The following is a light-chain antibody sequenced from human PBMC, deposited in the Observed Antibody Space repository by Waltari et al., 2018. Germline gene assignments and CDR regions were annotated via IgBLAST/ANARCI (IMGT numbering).Light chain of an antibody. CDR2: EVI. CDR1: SAVVGSYNL. Sequence: QSALTQPASVSGSPGQSITISCSGTSAVVGSYNLVPWYQQCPGKAPKLMIDEVIKRPSGVSDRFSGSKSGNTASLTISGLQAEDEADYYCCSYAGTSTVIFGGGTKLTVL. J-gene: IGLJ2*01. CDR3: CSYAGTSTVI. V-gene: IGLV2-23*02.